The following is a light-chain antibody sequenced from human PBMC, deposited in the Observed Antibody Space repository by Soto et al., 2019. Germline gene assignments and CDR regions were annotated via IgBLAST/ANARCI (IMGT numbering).Light chain of an antibody. Sequence: DIQMTQSPSSLSASVGDRVTITCRASQTVKYLNWYQQIPGKAPKFLISTASILQSGVPSRFSGSGSGTEFPLTINTLQREDFATYYCQQSDRAPLTFGGGTKVEVK. CDR3: QQSDRAPLT. J-gene: IGKJ4*01. V-gene: IGKV1-39*01. CDR1: QTVKY. CDR2: TAS.